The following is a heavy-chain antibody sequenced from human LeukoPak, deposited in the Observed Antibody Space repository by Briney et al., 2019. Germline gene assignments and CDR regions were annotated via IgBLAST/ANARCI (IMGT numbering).Heavy chain of an antibody. CDR2: IYYSGST. CDR1: GGSISSGGYY. CDR3: ARDVKNVDTALYYGMDV. V-gene: IGHV4-31*03. J-gene: IGHJ6*02. Sequence: PSETLSLTCTVSGGSISSGGYYWSWTRQHPGKGLEWIGYIYYSGSTYYNPSLKSRVTISVDTSKNQVSLKLSSVTAADTAVYYCARDVKNVDTALYYGMDVWGQGTTVTVSS. D-gene: IGHD5-18*01.